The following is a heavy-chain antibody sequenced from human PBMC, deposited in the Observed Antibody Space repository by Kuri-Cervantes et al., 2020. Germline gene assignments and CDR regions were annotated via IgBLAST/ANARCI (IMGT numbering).Heavy chain of an antibody. Sequence: GESLKISCAASGFPLSTYWMTWVRQAPGKGLEWVANVNTDGNGKYYVDSVKGRFTISRDNAKNSLYLQMNSLRAEDTAVYYCARDRGYSYGYRHAFDIWGQGTMVTVSS. V-gene: IGHV3-7*01. CDR3: ARDRGYSYGYRHAFDI. D-gene: IGHD5-18*01. J-gene: IGHJ3*02. CDR1: GFPLSTYW. CDR2: VNTDGNGK.